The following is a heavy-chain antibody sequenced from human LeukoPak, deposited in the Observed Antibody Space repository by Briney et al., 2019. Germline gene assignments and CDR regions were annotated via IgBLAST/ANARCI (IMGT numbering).Heavy chain of an antibody. V-gene: IGHV4-39*07. CDR2: FYYTGSI. J-gene: IGHJ4*02. CDR1: GGSISSGGYY. Sequence: WETLSLPCTVSGGSISSGGYYWGGIRQSPGRGLGWFGSFYYTGSIFDNRSLRSRVTISIDMSKNQFSLKLSSVTAADTAVYYCARWARIVVVTATWAFDYWGQGTLVTVSS. CDR3: ARWARIVVVTATWAFDY. D-gene: IGHD2-21*02.